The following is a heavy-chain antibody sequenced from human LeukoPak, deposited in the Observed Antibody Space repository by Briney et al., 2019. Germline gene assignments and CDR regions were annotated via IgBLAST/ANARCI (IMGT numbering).Heavy chain of an antibody. Sequence: PSETLSLTCAVYGGSFSGYYWSWIRQPPGKGLEWIGEINHSGSTNYNPSLKSRVTISVDTSKNQFSLKLSSVTAADTAVYYCARAYNWNYRPWGQGTLVTVSS. CDR1: GGSFSGYY. V-gene: IGHV4-34*01. J-gene: IGHJ5*02. CDR3: ARAYNWNYRP. CDR2: INHSGST. D-gene: IGHD1-7*01.